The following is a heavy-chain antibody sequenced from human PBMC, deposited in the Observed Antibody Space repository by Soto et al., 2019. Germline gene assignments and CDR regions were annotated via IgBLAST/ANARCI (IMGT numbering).Heavy chain of an antibody. CDR3: AKDRLAVAGTRGAFDI. CDR2: ISWNSGSI. Sequence: SLRLSCAASGFTFYDYAMHWVGQAPGKGLEWVSGISWNSGSIGYADSVKGRFTISRDNAKNSLYLQMNSLRAEDTALYYCAKDRLAVAGTRGAFDIWGQGTTVTVSS. D-gene: IGHD6-19*01. V-gene: IGHV3-9*01. J-gene: IGHJ3*02. CDR1: GFTFYDYA.